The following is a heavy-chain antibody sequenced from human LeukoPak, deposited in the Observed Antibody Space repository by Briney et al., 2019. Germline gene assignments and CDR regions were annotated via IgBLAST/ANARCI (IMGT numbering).Heavy chain of an antibody. D-gene: IGHD1-14*01. CDR3: ASRRVTRKGTFDI. V-gene: IGHV4-34*01. Sequence: PSETLSLTCAVYGGSFSGYYWTWIRQPPGKGLEWIGEINHIGSTNYNPSLESRVTISVDTSNNHFSLKLRSVTAADTAVYYCASRRVTRKGTFDIWGQGTMVTVSS. CDR2: INHIGST. CDR1: GGSFSGYY. J-gene: IGHJ3*02.